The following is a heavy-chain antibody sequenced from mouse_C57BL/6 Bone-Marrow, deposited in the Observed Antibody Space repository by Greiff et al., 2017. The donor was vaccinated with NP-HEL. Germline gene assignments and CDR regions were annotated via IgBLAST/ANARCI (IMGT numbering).Heavy chain of an antibody. J-gene: IGHJ4*01. D-gene: IGHD4-1*01. CDR3: ARHGPPDWDCYALDY. CDR1: GFSLTSYG. CDR2: IWSDGST. Sequence: QVQLKESGPGLVAPSQSLSITCTVSGFSLTSYGVHWVRQPPGKGLEWLVVIWSDGSTTYNSALKSRLSISKDNSKSQVFLKMNRLQTDETAVYYCARHGPPDWDCYALDYWGQGTSVTVSA. V-gene: IGHV2-6-1*01.